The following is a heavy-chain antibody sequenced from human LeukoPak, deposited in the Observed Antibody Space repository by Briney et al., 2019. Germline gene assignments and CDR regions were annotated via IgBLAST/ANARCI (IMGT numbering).Heavy chain of an antibody. V-gene: IGHV4-34*01. Sequence: PSETLSLTCAVYGGSFSGYYWSWIRQPPGKGLEWIGEINHSGSTNYNPSLKSRVTISVDTSKNQFSLKLSSVTAADTAVYYCARGRYYSSGWYEALHIDYWGQGTLVTVSS. CDR2: INHSGST. D-gene: IGHD6-19*01. CDR3: ARGRYYSSGWYEALHIDY. CDR1: GGSFSGYY. J-gene: IGHJ4*02.